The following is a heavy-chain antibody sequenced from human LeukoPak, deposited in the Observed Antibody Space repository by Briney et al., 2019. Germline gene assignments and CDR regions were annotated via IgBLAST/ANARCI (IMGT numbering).Heavy chain of an antibody. CDR3: ARRLTQYDCFDP. CDR1: GNSVSSNSVT. D-gene: IGHD2-2*01. J-gene: IGHJ5*02. CDR2: TYYRSTWYN. V-gene: IGHV6-1*01. Sequence: SQTLSLTCAISGNSVSSNSVTWNWIRQSPSRGLEWLGRTYYRSTWYNDYAVSVSGRITVNPDTSKNQFSLHLNSVTPEDTAVYYCARRLTQYDCFDPWGQGILVTVSS.